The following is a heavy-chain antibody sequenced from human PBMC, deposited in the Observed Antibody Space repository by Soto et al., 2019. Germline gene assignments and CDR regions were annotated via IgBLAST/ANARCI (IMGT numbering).Heavy chain of an antibody. D-gene: IGHD3-3*01. CDR3: ARVKQGRGGYDSPFDY. CDR2: IRYDGSKT. J-gene: IGHJ4*02. Sequence: QVQLVESGGGVVQPGGSLRLSCAPSEFIFSSYGMHWVRQAPGKGLEWVAVIRYDGSKTYYEDSVKGRFTISRDNSKNTLYLQMNSLRAEDTAVYYCARVKQGRGGYDSPFDYWGQGTLVTVAS. CDR1: EFIFSSYG. V-gene: IGHV3-33*01.